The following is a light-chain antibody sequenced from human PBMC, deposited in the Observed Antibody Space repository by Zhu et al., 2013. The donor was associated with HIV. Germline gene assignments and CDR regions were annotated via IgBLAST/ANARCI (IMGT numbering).Light chain of an antibody. Sequence: EIVLTQSPGTLSLSPGERGTLSCRASQSVTSNYLAWYQQKPGQAPRLLVSGASNRATGIPDRFIGSGSGTDFTLTISRVEPEDFAVYYCLQYGSSSWTFGQGTKVE. CDR1: QSVTSNY. CDR3: LQYGSSSWT. J-gene: IGKJ1*01. V-gene: IGKV3-20*01. CDR2: GAS.